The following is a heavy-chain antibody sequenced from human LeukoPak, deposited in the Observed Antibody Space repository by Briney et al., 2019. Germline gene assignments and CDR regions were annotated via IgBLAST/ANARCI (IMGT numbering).Heavy chain of an antibody. J-gene: IGHJ3*01. CDR1: GYTFTGYY. CDR2: IYPHSGDT. CDR3: AREGDDYCGPECHDAFDV. V-gene: IGHV1-2*06. D-gene: IGHD2-21*01. Sequence: GASVKVSCKASGYTFTGYYIHWMPLAPGQGPEWMGRIYPHSGDTSYAQIFQGRVTMTTDTSIDTAYMELSILKSDDTAVYYCAREGDDYCGPECHDAFDVWGQGTVVTVSS.